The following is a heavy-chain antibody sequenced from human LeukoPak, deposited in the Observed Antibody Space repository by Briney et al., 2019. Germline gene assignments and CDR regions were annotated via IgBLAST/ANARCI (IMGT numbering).Heavy chain of an antibody. CDR3: ARGLSPGDPLAEAGTCSFGY. CDR1: GFTFSSYS. CDR2: ISSSSTYT. Sequence: GGSLRLSCAASGFTFSSYSMNWVRQAPGKGLEWVSSISSSSTYTYYADSVKGRFTISRDNSKNTLYLQMNSLRAEDTAVYYFARGLSPGDPLAEAGTCSFGYWGQGALVTVSS. J-gene: IGHJ4*02. V-gene: IGHV3-21*01. D-gene: IGHD6-13*01.